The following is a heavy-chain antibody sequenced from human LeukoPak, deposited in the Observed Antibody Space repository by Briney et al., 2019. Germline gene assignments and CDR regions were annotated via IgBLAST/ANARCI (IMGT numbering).Heavy chain of an antibody. CDR2: ISAYNGNT. CDR1: GYTFTSYG. J-gene: IGHJ4*02. Sequence: ASVKVSRKASGYTFTSYGISWVRQAPGQGLEWMGWISAYNGNTNYAQKLQGRVTMTTDTSTSTAYMELRSLRSDDTAVYYCARAGTYDFWSGYLRGHFDYWGQGTLVTVSS. CDR3: ARAGTYDFWSGYLRGHFDY. D-gene: IGHD3-3*01. V-gene: IGHV1-18*01.